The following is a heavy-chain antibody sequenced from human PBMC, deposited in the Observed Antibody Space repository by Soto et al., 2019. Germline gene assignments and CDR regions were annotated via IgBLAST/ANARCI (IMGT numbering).Heavy chain of an antibody. J-gene: IGHJ6*02. CDR3: ATPQLARHYYYGMEV. V-gene: IGHV1-46*01. D-gene: IGHD1-1*01. CDR1: GYTFTSFY. CDR2: INPSGTTT. Sequence: QVQLVQSGAEVKKPGASVKVSCKASGYTFTSFYMHWVRQAPGQGLEWMGIINPSGTTTDYAQKFQGRVTMTRDTSTSTYYMELSSLTSEATAVYYCATPQLARHYYYGMEVWGQGTAVTVSS.